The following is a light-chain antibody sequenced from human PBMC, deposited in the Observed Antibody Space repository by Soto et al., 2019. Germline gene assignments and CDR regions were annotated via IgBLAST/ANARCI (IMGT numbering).Light chain of an antibody. Sequence: QSALTQPPSASGTPGQRATISCSGSSSNIGSNTVNWYQQLPGTAPKLLIYSNNQRPSGVPDRLSGSKSGTSASLAISGLQSEDEADYYCAAWDDSLNGYVFGTGTKVTVL. CDR1: SSNIGSNT. CDR2: SNN. V-gene: IGLV1-44*01. CDR3: AAWDDSLNGYV. J-gene: IGLJ1*01.